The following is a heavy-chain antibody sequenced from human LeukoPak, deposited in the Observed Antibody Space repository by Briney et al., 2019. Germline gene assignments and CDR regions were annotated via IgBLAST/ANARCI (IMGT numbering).Heavy chain of an antibody. J-gene: IGHJ4*02. CDR3: AKDLVVVTAIRYY. Sequence: PGGSLRLSCAASGFTFSSYAMSWVRQAPGKGLEWVSAISGSGGSTYYADSVKGRFTISRDNSKNTLYLQVNSLRVEDTAVYYCAKDLVVVTAIRYYWGQGTLVTVSS. CDR1: GFTFSSYA. V-gene: IGHV3-23*01. D-gene: IGHD2-21*02. CDR2: ISGSGGST.